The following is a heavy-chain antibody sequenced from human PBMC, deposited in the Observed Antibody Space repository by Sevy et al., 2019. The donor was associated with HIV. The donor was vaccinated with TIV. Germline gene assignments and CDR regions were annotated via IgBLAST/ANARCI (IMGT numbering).Heavy chain of an antibody. CDR1: GFTVSRNY. Sequence: GGSLRLSCAASGFTVSRNYMSWVRQAPGKGLEWVSVIYSGGSTYYADSVKGRFTISSDNSKNTLYLQMNSLRAEDTAVYYCARDRNTAMVIGMDVWGQGTTVTVSS. CDR2: IYSGGST. D-gene: IGHD5-18*01. J-gene: IGHJ6*02. CDR3: ARDRNTAMVIGMDV. V-gene: IGHV3-53*01.